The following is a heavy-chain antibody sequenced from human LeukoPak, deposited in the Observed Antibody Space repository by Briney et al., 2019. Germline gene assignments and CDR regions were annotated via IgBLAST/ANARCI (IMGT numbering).Heavy chain of an antibody. Sequence: ASVKVSCKVSGYTLTELSMHWVRQAPGKGLEWMGGFDPEDGETIYAQKFQGRVTMTTETSTSTAYMELRSLRSDDTAVYYCARDEGGPVNYWGQGTLVTVSS. CDR1: GYTLTELS. CDR2: FDPEDGET. D-gene: IGHD3-16*01. CDR3: ARDEGGPVNY. V-gene: IGHV1-24*01. J-gene: IGHJ4*02.